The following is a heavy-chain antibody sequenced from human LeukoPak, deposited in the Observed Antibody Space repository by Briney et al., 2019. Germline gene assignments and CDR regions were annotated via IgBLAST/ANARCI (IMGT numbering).Heavy chain of an antibody. J-gene: IGHJ4*02. CDR2: MNPNSGNT. D-gene: IGHD6-13*01. Sequence: ASVKVSCKASGYTFTSYDINWVRQATGQGLEWMGWMNPNSGNTGYAQKFQGRVTITRNTSISTAYMELSSLRSEDTAVYYCARGIAAAGTTPDYWGQGTLVTVSS. CDR1: GYTFTSYD. V-gene: IGHV1-8*03. CDR3: ARGIAAAGTTPDY.